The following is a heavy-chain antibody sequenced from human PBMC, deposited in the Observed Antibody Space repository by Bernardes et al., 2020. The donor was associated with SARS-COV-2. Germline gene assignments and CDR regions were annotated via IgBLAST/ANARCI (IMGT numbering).Heavy chain of an antibody. J-gene: IGHJ5*02. D-gene: IGHD4-17*01. Sequence: VKTSFLASGYTFTSYGISWVRQAPGQGLAWMGWISAYNGNTTYAQKLQGRVTMTTDTSTSTAYMELRSLRSDDTAVYYCARVLGTVTSDWFDPWGQGTLVTGSS. CDR2: ISAYNGNT. CDR3: ARVLGTVTSDWFDP. CDR1: GYTFTSYG. V-gene: IGHV1-18*01.